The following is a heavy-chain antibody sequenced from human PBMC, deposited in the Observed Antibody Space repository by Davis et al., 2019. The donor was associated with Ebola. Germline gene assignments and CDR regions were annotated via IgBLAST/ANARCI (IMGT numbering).Heavy chain of an antibody. CDR2: VYNDGRT. J-gene: IGHJ4*02. CDR1: GFTVSSNH. Sequence: GESLKISCAASGFTVSSNHVTWVRQAPGKGLDWVSIVYNDGRTYYADSVKGRFTVSRHNSENTLYLQMNSLRPDDTAMYYCAGFGGYSYWGQGTLVTVSS. V-gene: IGHV3-53*04. CDR3: AGFGGYSY. D-gene: IGHD4-23*01.